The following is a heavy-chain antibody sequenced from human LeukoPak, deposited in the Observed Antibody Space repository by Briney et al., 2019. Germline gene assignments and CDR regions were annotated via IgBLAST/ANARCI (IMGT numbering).Heavy chain of an antibody. CDR1: GYTFTSYG. V-gene: IGHV1-18*01. D-gene: IGHD3-22*01. CDR3: AIISHYYDSSGYQGAYGY. Sequence: ASVKVSCKASGYTFTSYGISWVRQAPGQGLEWMGWISAYNGNTNYAQKLQGRVTMTTDTSTSTAYMELRSLRSDDTAVYSCAIISHYYDSSGYQGAYGYWGQGTLVTVSS. CDR2: ISAYNGNT. J-gene: IGHJ4*02.